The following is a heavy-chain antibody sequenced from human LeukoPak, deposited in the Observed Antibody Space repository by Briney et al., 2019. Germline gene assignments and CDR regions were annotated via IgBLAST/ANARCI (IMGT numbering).Heavy chain of an antibody. CDR2: INPNSGGT. J-gene: IGHJ4*02. Sequence: GASVKVSCKASGYTFTGYCMHWVRQAPGQGLEWMGWINPNSGGTNYAQKFQGRVTMTRDTSISTAYMELSRLRSDDTAVYYCARSPREYSSSWYLPFDYWGQGTLVTVSS. V-gene: IGHV1-2*02. CDR1: GYTFTGYC. CDR3: ARSPREYSSSWYLPFDY. D-gene: IGHD6-13*01.